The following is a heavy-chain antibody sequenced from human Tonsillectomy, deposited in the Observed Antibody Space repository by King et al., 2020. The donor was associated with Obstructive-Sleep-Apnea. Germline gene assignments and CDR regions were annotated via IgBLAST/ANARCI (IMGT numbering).Heavy chain of an antibody. Sequence: VQLVESGGGVVQPGRSLRLSCAASGFTFSSYGMHWVRQAPGKGLEWVAVISYDGSNKKYADSVKGRFTISRDNSKNTLYLQMDSLRAEDMAVYYCAQDRGTFYYYYGMDVWGQGTTVTVSS. D-gene: IGHD3-10*01. CDR2: ISYDGSNK. J-gene: IGHJ6*02. CDR3: AQDRGTFYYYYGMDV. V-gene: IGHV3-30*18. CDR1: GFTFSSYG.